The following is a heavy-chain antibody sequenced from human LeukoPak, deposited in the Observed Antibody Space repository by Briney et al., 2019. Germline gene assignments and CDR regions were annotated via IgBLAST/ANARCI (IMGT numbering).Heavy chain of an antibody. D-gene: IGHD3-22*01. V-gene: IGHV4-4*02. J-gene: IGHJ4*02. CDR3: ARAGSSYDSSGYYPY. Sequence: PSGTLSLTCAVSGGSISSSNWWSWVRQPPGKGLEWIGEIYHSGSTNYNPSLKSRVTISVDKSKNQFSLKLSSVTAADTAVYYCARAGSSYDSSGYYPYWGQGTLVTVSS. CDR2: IYHSGST. CDR1: GGSISSSNW.